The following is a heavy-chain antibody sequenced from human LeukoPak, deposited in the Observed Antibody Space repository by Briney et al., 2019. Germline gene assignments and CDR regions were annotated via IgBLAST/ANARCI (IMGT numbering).Heavy chain of an antibody. CDR3: ASPQAARGPYYFDY. Sequence: GDYYWNWIRQPPGKGLEWVSGISWNSGSIGYADSVKGRFTISRDNAKNSLYLQMNSLRAEDTAVYYCASPQAARGPYYFDYWGQGTLVTVSS. J-gene: IGHJ4*02. CDR2: ISWNSGSI. D-gene: IGHD2-15*01. CDR1: GDYY. V-gene: IGHV3-9*01.